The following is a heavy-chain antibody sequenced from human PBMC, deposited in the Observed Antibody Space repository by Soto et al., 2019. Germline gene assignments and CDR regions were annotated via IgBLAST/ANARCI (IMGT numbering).Heavy chain of an antibody. J-gene: IGHJ4*02. V-gene: IGHV3-73*01. CDR2: IRSKANSYAT. D-gene: IGHD3-22*01. CDR3: TRLDYYDSSGYPVDY. Sequence: GGSLRLSCAASGFPFSGSAMHWVRQASGKGLEWVGRIRSKANSYATAYAASVKGRFTISRDDSKNTAYLQMNSLKTEDTAVYYCTRLDYYDSSGYPVDYWGQGTLVTVSS. CDR1: GFPFSGSA.